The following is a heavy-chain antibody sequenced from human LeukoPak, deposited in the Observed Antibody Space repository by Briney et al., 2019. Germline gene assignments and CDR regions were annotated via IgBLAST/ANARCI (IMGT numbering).Heavy chain of an antibody. CDR1: GFTFSSYS. CDR2: ISSSSTI. CDR3: ARDAYGSSVDY. V-gene: IGHV3-48*04. D-gene: IGHD1-26*01. J-gene: IGHJ4*02. Sequence: GGSLRLSCAASGFTFSSYSMNWVRQAPGMGLEWVSYISSSSTIYYADSVKGRFTISRDNAKNSLYLQMNSLRAEDTAVYYCARDAYGSSVDYWGQGTLVTVSS.